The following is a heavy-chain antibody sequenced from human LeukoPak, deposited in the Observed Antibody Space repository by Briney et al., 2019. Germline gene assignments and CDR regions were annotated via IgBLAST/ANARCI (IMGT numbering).Heavy chain of an antibody. J-gene: IGHJ4*02. CDR2: NSGGT. CDR3: ARDRRGFWSGSKHFDY. V-gene: IGHV1-2*02. Sequence: NSGGTNYAQKFQGRVTMTRDTSISTAYMELSRLRSDDTAVYYCARDRRGFWSGSKHFDYWGQGTLVTVSS. D-gene: IGHD3-3*01.